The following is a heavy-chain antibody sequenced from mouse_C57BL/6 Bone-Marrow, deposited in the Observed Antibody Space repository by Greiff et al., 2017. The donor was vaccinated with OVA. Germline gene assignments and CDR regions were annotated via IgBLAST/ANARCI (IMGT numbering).Heavy chain of an antibody. Sequence: VQLQQPGAELVRPGTSVKLSCKASGYTFTSYWMHWVKQRPGQGLEWIGVIDPSDSYTNYNQKFKGKATLTVDTSSSTAYMQLSSLTSEDSAVYYCARGYYSKGSSMDYWGQGTSVTVSS. CDR3: ARGYYSKGSSMDY. J-gene: IGHJ4*01. CDR1: GYTFTSYW. V-gene: IGHV1-59*01. D-gene: IGHD2-5*01. CDR2: IDPSDSYT.